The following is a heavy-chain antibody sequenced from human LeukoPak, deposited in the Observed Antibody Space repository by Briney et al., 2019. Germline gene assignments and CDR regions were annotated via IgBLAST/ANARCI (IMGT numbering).Heavy chain of an antibody. V-gene: IGHV3-7*01. CDR3: ARDGGVGAPRGAFDI. CDR2: IKQDGSEK. D-gene: IGHD1-26*01. Sequence: PGGSLRLSCAASGFTFSSYWMSWVRQALGKGLEWVANIKQDGSEKYYVDSVKGRFTISRDNAKNSLYLQMNSLRAEDTAVYYCARDGGVGAPRGAFDIWGQGTMVTVSS. J-gene: IGHJ3*02. CDR1: GFTFSSYW.